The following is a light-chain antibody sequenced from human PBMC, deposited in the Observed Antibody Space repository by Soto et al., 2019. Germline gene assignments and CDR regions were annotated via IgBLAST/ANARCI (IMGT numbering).Light chain of an antibody. V-gene: IGKV3-20*01. CDR1: QSFSSTY. CDR3: QQYGSSVWT. CDR2: GAS. Sequence: EIVLTQSPGTLSLSPGERATLSCRASQSFSSTYLAWYQQKPGQAPRLLIYGASSRATGIPDRFSGSGSGTDFTLTISRLEPEDFAVYYRQQYGSSVWTFGQGTKVDIK. J-gene: IGKJ1*01.